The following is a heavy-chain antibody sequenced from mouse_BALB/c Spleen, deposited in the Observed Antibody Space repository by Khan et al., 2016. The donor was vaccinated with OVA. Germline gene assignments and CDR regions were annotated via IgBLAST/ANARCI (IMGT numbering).Heavy chain of an antibody. V-gene: IGHV2-3*01. CDR2: IWGDGST. CDR3: VKPSYGTLYAMDY. D-gene: IGHD2-1*01. CDR1: GFPLTSYG. J-gene: IGHJ4*01. Sequence: QMQLEESGPGLVVPSQSLSITCTVSGFPLTSYGVNWVRQPPGKGLEWLGVIWGDGSTNYHSALISRLSISKDNSKSQVFLKLNSLQTDDTATYYCVKPSYGTLYAMDYWGQGTAVTVSS.